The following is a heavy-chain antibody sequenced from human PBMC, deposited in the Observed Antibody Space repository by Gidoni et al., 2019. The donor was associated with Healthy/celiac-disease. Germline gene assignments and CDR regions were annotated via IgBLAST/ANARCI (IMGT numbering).Heavy chain of an antibody. CDR2: INHSGST. V-gene: IGHV4-34*01. CDR1: GGSFSGYY. CDR3: ARKGVLRYFDWSPLYYFDY. Sequence: QVQLQQWGAGLLKPSETLSLTCAVYGGSFSGYYWSWIRQPPGKGLEWIGEINHSGSTNYNPSLKSRVTISVDTSKNQFSLKLSSVTAADTAVYYCARKGVLRYFDWSPLYYFDYWGQGTLVTVSS. D-gene: IGHD3-9*01. J-gene: IGHJ4*02.